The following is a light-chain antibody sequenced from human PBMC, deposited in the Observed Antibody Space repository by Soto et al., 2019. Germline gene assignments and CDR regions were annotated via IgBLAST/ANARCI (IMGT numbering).Light chain of an antibody. Sequence: QSVLTQPPSASGTPGQRVTIFCSGSSSNIGTNTVIWYQQLPGAAPKLLIYSDNQRPSGVPDRFSGSKSGTSASLAISGLQSDDEADYYCAAWDVSLVVFGGGTKLTVL. CDR1: SSNIGTNT. CDR2: SDN. J-gene: IGLJ2*01. CDR3: AAWDVSLVV. V-gene: IGLV1-44*01.